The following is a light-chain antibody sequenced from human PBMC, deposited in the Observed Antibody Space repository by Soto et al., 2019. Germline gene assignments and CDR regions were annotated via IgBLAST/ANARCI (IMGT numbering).Light chain of an antibody. V-gene: IGKV1-9*01. CDR2: AAS. CDR1: QGISSH. CDR3: QQANSFPIT. J-gene: IGKJ5*01. Sequence: IQLTQSPSSLSASVGDRVTITCRASQGISSHLAWYQQKPGKAPKLLIYAASTLQTGVPSRFSGGGSGTDFTLTISSLQPEDFATYYCQQANSFPITFGQGTRLEIK.